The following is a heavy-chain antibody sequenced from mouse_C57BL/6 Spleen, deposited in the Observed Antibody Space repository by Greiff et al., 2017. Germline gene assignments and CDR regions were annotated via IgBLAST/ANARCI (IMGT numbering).Heavy chain of an antibody. CDR2: IRLKSDNYAT. CDR1: GFTFSNYW. CDR3: TEIKGYYYAMDY. V-gene: IGHV6-3*01. J-gene: IGHJ4*01. Sequence: EVMLVESGGGLVQPGGSMKLSCVASGFTFSNYWMNWVRQSPEKGLEWVAQIRLKSDNYATHYAESVKGRFTISRDDSKSSVYLHMNNLRAEDTGIYYCTEIKGYYYAMDYWGQGTSVTVSS. D-gene: IGHD3-3*01.